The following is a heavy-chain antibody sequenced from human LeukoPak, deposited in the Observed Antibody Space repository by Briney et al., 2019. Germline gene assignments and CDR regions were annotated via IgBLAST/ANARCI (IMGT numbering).Heavy chain of an antibody. D-gene: IGHD2-15*01. Sequence: PGGSLRLSCAASGFTFSSYSMNWVRQAPGKGLEWVGYIRAKAYGGTTEYAASVKGRFTIPRDDSKRIAYLQMNGLQTEDTGIYYCTRGSGRFEYWGQGALVTVSS. CDR1: GFTFSSYS. CDR3: TRGSGRFEY. J-gene: IGHJ4*02. V-gene: IGHV3-49*04. CDR2: IRAKAYGGTT.